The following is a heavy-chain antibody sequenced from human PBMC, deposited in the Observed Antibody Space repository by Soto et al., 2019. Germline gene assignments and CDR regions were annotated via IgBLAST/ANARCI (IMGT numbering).Heavy chain of an antibody. V-gene: IGHV5-10-1*01. D-gene: IGHD6-13*01. CDR3: ARHNLLHLAADGNYYYYGMDV. CDR2: IDPSDSYT. CDR1: GYSFTSYW. J-gene: IGHJ6*02. Sequence: GESLKISCKGSGYSFTSYWISWVRQMPGKGLEWMGRIDPSDSYTNYSPSFQGHVTISADKSISTAYLQWSSLKASDTAMYYCARHNLLHLAADGNYYYYGMDVWGQGTTVTVSS.